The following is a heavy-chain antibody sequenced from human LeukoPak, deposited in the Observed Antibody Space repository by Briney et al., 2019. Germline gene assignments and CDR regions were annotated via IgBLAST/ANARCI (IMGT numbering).Heavy chain of an antibody. Sequence: GGSLRLSCAASGFTFSSYAMSWVRQAPGKGLEWVSAISGSGGTTYYADSVKGRFTISRDNSKNTLYLQMNSLRAEDTAVYYCVRIRYDSSGRYFDNWGQGTLVTVSS. D-gene: IGHD3-22*01. CDR1: GFTFSSYA. CDR2: ISGSGGTT. J-gene: IGHJ4*02. V-gene: IGHV3-23*01. CDR3: VRIRYDSSGRYFDN.